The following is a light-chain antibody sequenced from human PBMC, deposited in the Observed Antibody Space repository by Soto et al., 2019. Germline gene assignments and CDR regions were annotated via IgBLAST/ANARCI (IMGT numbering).Light chain of an antibody. J-gene: IGKJ2*03. CDR2: GAF. CDR3: QQFGSSPRYS. V-gene: IGKV3-20*01. CDR1: QSASSSY. Sequence: EIVLTQSPGTLSLSLGEGATLSCRASQSASSSYLAWYQQKPGQAPRLLIYGAFSRATGIPDRFSGSGSGTDFTLTISRLEPEDFALYYCQQFGSSPRYSFGPGTKLEIK.